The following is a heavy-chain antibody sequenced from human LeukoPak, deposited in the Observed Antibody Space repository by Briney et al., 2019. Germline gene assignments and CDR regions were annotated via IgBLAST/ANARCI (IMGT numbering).Heavy chain of an antibody. J-gene: IGHJ6*02. CDR3: ARDPDSSGLYGMDV. Sequence: GASVKVSCKASGYTFTGYYMHWVRQAPGQGLEWMGGIIPIFGTANYAQKFQGRVTITADESTSTAYMELSSLRSEDTAVYYCARDPDSSGLYGMDVWGQGTTVTVSS. CDR1: GYTFTGYY. CDR2: IIPIFGTA. V-gene: IGHV1-69*13. D-gene: IGHD6-25*01.